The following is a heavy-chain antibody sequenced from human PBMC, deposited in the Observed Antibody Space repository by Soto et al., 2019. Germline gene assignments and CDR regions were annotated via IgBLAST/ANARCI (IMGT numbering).Heavy chain of an antibody. D-gene: IGHD2-2*02. CDR1: GGSFGNYI. V-gene: IGHV1-18*04. CDR2: INPLKGDT. J-gene: IGHJ3*01. CDR3: ARVKVPAAILGAFDL. Sequence: GASVEVSCKASGGSFGNYIITWVRQAPGQGLEWMGWINPLKGDTNSAARFQDRLTMTTDTSTRTAYMELRSLTSDDTAVYYCARVKVPAAILGAFDLWGQGTVVTVAS.